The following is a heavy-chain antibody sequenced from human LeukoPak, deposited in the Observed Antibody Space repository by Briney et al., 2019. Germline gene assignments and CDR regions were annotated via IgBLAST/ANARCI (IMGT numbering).Heavy chain of an antibody. D-gene: IGHD6-13*01. J-gene: IGHJ6*03. CDR1: GFTFSNHG. V-gene: IGHV3-30*18. CDR2: ISYDGSNK. CDR3: AKDSSSWSYYMDV. Sequence: GRSLRLSCAASGFTFSNHGMHWVRQAPGKGPECVAVISYDGSNKYYADSVKGRFTISRDNAKNTLYLQMNSLRAEDTAVYYCAKDSSSWSYYMDVWGKGTTVTVSS.